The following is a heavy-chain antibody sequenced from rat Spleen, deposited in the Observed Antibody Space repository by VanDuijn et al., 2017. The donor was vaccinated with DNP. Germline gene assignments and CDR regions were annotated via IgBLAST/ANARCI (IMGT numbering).Heavy chain of an antibody. CDR2: IGSAAYAP. CDR1: GFIFRNYY. D-gene: IGHD4-3*01. CDR3: VRWNSGHFDY. J-gene: IGHJ2*01. V-gene: IGHV5-22*01. Sequence: EVQVVESGGGLVQPGRSTRLSCAASGFIFRNYYMAWVRQAPTKGLEWVAYIGSAAYAPYYGDSVKGRFTISRDNAKSTLYLQMNSLRSEDMATYYCVRWNSGHFDYWGQGVMVTVSS.